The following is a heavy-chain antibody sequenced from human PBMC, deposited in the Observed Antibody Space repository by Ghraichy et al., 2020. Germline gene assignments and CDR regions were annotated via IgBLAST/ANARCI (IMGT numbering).Heavy chain of an antibody. Sequence: SGPTLVKPTQTLTLTCTFSGFSLSTSGVGVGWIRQPPGKALEWLALIYWDDDKRYSPSLKSRLTITKDTSKNQVVLTMTNMDPVDTATYYCAHSLYDFWSGYLVHWFDPWGQGTLVTVSS. CDR3: AHSLYDFWSGYLVHWFDP. CDR1: GFSLSTSGVG. V-gene: IGHV2-5*02. J-gene: IGHJ5*02. CDR2: IYWDDDK. D-gene: IGHD3-3*01.